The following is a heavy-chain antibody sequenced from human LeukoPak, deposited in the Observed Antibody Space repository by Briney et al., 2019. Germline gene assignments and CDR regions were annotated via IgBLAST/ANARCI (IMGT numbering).Heavy chain of an antibody. J-gene: IGHJ4*02. Sequence: SETLSLTCSVSGGSISSYYWSWIRQPPGKGLEWIGYIYYSGSTNYNPSLKSRVTISVDTSKNQFSLKLSSVTAADTAVYYCAKYRLGTRSPFDFWGQGTLVTVSS. CDR2: IYYSGST. D-gene: IGHD3-16*01. V-gene: IGHV4-59*01. CDR3: AKYRLGTRSPFDF. CDR1: GGSISSYY.